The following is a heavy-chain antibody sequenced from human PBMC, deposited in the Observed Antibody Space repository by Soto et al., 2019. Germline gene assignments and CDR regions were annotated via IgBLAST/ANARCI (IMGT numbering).Heavy chain of an antibody. D-gene: IGHD3-22*01. CDR1: GFTFSSYA. V-gene: IGHV3-30-3*01. CDR3: ARDRYYDSSGGGWFDY. CDR2: ISYDGSNK. Sequence: GGSLRLSCAASGFTFSSYAMHWVRQAPGKGLEWVAVISYDGSNKYYADSVKGRFTISRDNSKNTLYLQMNSLRAEDTAVYYCARDRYYDSSGGGWFDYWGQGTLVTVSS. J-gene: IGHJ4*02.